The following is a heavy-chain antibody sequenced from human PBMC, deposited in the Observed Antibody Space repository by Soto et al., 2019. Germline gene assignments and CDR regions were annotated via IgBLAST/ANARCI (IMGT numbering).Heavy chain of an antibody. CDR2: IWYDGSNK. Sequence: GGSLRLSCAASGFTFSSYGMHWVRQVPGKGLEWVAVIWYDGSNKYYADSVKGRFTISRDNSKNTLYLQMNSLRAEDTAVYYCARDRFASSWSYFDYWGQGTPVTVSS. V-gene: IGHV3-33*01. CDR3: ARDRFASSWSYFDY. CDR1: GFTFSSYG. J-gene: IGHJ4*02. D-gene: IGHD6-13*01.